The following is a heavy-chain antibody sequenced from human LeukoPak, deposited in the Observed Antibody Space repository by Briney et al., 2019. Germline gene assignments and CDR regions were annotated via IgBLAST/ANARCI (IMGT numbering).Heavy chain of an antibody. J-gene: IGHJ5*02. D-gene: IGHD3-10*01. Sequence: SSGTLSLTCAVSGGSISSSNWWSWVRQPPGKGLEWIGEIYHSGSTYYNPSLKSRVTISVDTSKNQFSLKLSSVTAADTAVYYCARRYYGSGSLTFDPWGQGTLVTVSS. CDR1: GGSISSSNW. CDR3: ARRYYGSGSLTFDP. CDR2: IYHSGST. V-gene: IGHV4-4*02.